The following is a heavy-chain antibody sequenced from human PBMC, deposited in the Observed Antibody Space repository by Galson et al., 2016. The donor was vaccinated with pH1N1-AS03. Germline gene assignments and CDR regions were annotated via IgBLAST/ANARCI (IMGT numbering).Heavy chain of an antibody. J-gene: IGHJ4*02. V-gene: IGHV3-7*01. D-gene: IGHD3-10*01. Sequence: LRLSCAASGFTFSTYWMSWVRQAPGKGLEWVANMNQDESEKYYVGSVKGRFTIFRDNAKNSLYLQMNSLRAEDTALYYCVRDLHRASPGKSFDFRGQGTLVTVSS. CDR1: GFTFSTYW. CDR2: MNQDESEK. CDR3: VRDLHRASPGKSFDF.